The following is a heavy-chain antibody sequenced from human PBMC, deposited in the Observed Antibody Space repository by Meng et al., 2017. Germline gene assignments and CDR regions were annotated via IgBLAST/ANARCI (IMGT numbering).Heavy chain of an antibody. CDR1: GYKFPDYY. CDR3: ARDEDISAAGKLFGDY. V-gene: IGHV1-2*06. D-gene: IGHD6-25*01. Sequence: QVRRVQSWAGVKKPGASVKVACKPSGYKFPDYYIHWVRRAPGQGLEWMGRINPKSGDTHYAQKFQARVTMTGDTSISTAYMELSGLRSDDTAMYYCARDEDISAAGKLFGDYWGQGTLVTVSS. J-gene: IGHJ4*02. CDR2: INPKSGDT.